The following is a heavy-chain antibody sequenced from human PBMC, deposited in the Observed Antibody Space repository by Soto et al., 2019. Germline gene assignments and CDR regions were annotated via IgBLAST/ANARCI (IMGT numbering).Heavy chain of an antibody. V-gene: IGHV3-9*02. J-gene: IGHJ6*02. CDR1: AFSSHHHA. CDR2: IHWNNGAT. D-gene: IGHD3-16*01. CDR3: TEDILPGGADV. Sequence: GGSLRLSCVASAFSSHHHAIHWVRQGPGKGLEWVSGIHWNNGATGYADSVKGRFTIFKDNVKNSVYLQMNSLRTDDTTFYYCTEDILPGGADVWGQGTTVTVSS.